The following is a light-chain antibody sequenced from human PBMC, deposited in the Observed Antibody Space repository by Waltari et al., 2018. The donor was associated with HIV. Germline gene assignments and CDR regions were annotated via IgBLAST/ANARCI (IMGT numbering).Light chain of an antibody. CDR2: EVT. Sequence: QSALTQPPSASGSPGQSVTISCTGTSSDVGGYNYVSWYQQHPGKVPKLMIYEVTKRPSGVPDRFSGSKSGNTASLTVSGLQADDEADYYCSSFTASNTYVFGTGTKVTVL. CDR1: SSDVGGYNY. J-gene: IGLJ1*01. CDR3: SSFTASNTYV. V-gene: IGLV2-8*01.